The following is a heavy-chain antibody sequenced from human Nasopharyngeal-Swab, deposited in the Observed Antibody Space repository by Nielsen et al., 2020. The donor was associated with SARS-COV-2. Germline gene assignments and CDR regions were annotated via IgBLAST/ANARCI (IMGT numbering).Heavy chain of an antibody. CDR2: IYRSGST. V-gene: IGHV4-30-2*06. Sequence: SETLSLTCAVSGDSIASGGYSWTWIRQSPRRGLEWIGYIYRSGSTYYNPSLKSRVTISLDRSKNQFSLKLSSVTAADTALYYCARENFGFYYWGQGILVTVSS. D-gene: IGHD3-10*01. J-gene: IGHJ4*02. CDR1: GDSIASGGYS. CDR3: ARENFGFYY.